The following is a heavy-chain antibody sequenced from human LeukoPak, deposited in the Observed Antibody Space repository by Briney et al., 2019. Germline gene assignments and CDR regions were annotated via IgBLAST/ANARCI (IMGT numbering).Heavy chain of an antibody. Sequence: AETLSLTCTVSGGSISSSRDYWGRIRQPPGKGLEWIGRIYYSGSTYYNPSVKSRVTISVDTSKNQYSLKLSSVTRADTAVYYYARLAVIVAATDYCGQGTLVTVSS. J-gene: IGHJ4*02. CDR3: ARLAVIVAATDY. V-gene: IGHV4-39*01. CDR1: GGSISSSRDY. D-gene: IGHD1-26*01. CDR2: IYYSGST.